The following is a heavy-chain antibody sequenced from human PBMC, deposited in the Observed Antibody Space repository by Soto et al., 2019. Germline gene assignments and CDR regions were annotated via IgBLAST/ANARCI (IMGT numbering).Heavy chain of an antibody. J-gene: IGHJ6*02. V-gene: IGHV1-69*01. CDR3: ARGYSSGPGWPNYGMDV. CDR1: GGTFSSYA. Sequence: QVQLVQSGAEVKKPGSSVKVSCKASGGTFSSYAISWVRQAPGQGLEWMGGIIPIFGTANYAQKFQGRVTMTADESTSTAYMELSSLRSEDTAVYYCARGYSSGPGWPNYGMDVWGQGTTVTVSS. D-gene: IGHD6-19*01. CDR2: IIPIFGTA.